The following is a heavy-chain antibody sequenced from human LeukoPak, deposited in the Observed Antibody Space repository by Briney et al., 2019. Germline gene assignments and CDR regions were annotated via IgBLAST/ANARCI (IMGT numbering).Heavy chain of an antibody. V-gene: IGHV3-74*01. J-gene: IGHJ5*02. CDR2: ICPDGTVT. CDR1: GFTFSTCC. Sequence: GGSLRLSWASSGFTFSTCCRHWLRPAPRKVPMLVSRICPDGTVTNYADSVTARFIIPRDNGRNTVYTQMPSLTVEDTDVYYCVRDFRSAASWGQGTLVTASS. CDR3: VRDFRSAAS.